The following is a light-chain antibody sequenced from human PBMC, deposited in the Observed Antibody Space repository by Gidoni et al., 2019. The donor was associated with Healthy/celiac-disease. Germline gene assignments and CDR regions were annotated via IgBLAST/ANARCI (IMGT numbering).Light chain of an antibody. V-gene: IGKV3-11*01. J-gene: IGKJ4*01. CDR1: QSVSSY. Sequence: EIELTQSPATLSLSPGERATLPCRASQSVSSYLAWYQQKPGQAPRLLIYDASNRSTGIPARFSGSGSGTDFTLTISSLEPEDFAVYYCQQRSNWPLTFGGGTKVEIK. CDR3: QQRSNWPLT. CDR2: DAS.